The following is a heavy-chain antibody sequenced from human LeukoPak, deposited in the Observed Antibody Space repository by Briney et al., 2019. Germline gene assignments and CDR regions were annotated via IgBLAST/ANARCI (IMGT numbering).Heavy chain of an antibody. D-gene: IGHD2-21*02. Sequence: ASVKVSCKASGHTFIGYYMHWMRQAPGQGLEWMGWTNPNSGDTNYAQKFQGRVTMTRDTSISTAYMELSRLRSDDTAVYYCASAQGSGDNFDYWGQGTLVTVS. CDR1: GHTFIGYY. CDR2: TNPNSGDT. CDR3: ASAQGSGDNFDY. V-gene: IGHV1-2*02. J-gene: IGHJ4*02.